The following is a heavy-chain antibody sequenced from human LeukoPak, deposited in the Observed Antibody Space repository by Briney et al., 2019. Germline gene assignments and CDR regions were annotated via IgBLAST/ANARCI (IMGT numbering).Heavy chain of an antibody. CDR3: ARGLNYYYGMDV. J-gene: IGHJ6*02. CDR1: GFTLRSYW. D-gene: IGHD3/OR15-3a*01. Sequence: HPGGSPRLSCAASGFTLRSYWMTWVRQAPGKGLEWVANIKQDVSEKYYVDSVKGRFTISRDNAKNSLYLQMNSLRAEDTAVYYCARGLNYYYGMDVWGQGTTVTVSS. CDR2: IKQDVSEK. V-gene: IGHV3-7*03.